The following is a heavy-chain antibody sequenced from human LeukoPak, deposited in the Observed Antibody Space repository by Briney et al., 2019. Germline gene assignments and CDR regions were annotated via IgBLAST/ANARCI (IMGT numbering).Heavy chain of an antibody. CDR2: IIPIFGIA. V-gene: IGHV1-69*04. D-gene: IGHD2-21*02. J-gene: IGHJ5*02. CDR1: GGTFSSYA. Sequence: GASVKVSCKASGGTFSSYAISWVRQAPGQGLEWMGRIIPIFGIANYAQKFQGRVTITADKSTSTAYMELSSLRSEDTAVYYCARGGAYRGGDCPPWGQGTLVTVSS. CDR3: ARGGAYRGGDCPP.